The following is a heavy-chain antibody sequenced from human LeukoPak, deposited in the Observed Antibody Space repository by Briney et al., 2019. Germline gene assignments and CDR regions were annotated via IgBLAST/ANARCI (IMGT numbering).Heavy chain of an antibody. J-gene: IGHJ3*02. CDR3: AREGGEAAGAFDI. CDR2: ISYDGSNK. Sequence: GGSLRLSCAASGFTFSSYGMHWVRQAPGKGLEWVAVISYDGSNKYYADSVKGRFTISRDNSKNTLYLQMNSLRAEDTAVYYCAREGGEAAGAFDIWGQGTMVTVSS. V-gene: IGHV3-30*03. D-gene: IGHD6-13*01. CDR1: GFTFSSYG.